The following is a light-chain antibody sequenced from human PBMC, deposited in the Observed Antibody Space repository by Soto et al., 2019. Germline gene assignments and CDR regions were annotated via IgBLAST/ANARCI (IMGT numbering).Light chain of an antibody. V-gene: IGLV2-14*01. J-gene: IGLJ3*02. CDR2: DVS. Sequence: LTQPASVSGSPGQSITISCTGTSSDVGGYNYVSWYQQHPGKAPKLMIYDVSNRPSGVSNRFSGSKSGNTASLTISGLQAEDEADYYCSSYTSSSTNWVFGGGTQLTVL. CDR1: SSDVGGYNY. CDR3: SSYTSSSTNWV.